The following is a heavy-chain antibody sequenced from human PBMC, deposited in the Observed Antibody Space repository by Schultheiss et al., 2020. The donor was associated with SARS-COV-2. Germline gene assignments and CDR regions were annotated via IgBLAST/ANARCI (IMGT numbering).Heavy chain of an antibody. J-gene: IGHJ4*02. D-gene: IGHD3-16*02. CDR1: GFTFSNAW. CDR2: IKSKTDGGTT. V-gene: IGHV3-15*07. CDR3: AKDLAPDDYVWGSYRYRSAFFDY. Sequence: GGSLRLSCAASGFTFSNAWMNWVRQAPGKGLEWVGRIKSKTDGGTTDYAAPVKGRFTISRDDSKNSLYLQMNSLKTEDTAVYYCAKDLAPDDYVWGSYRYRSAFFDYWGQGTLVTVSS.